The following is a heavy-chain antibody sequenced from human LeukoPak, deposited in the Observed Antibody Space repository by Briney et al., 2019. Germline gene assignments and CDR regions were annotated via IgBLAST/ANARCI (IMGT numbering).Heavy chain of an antibody. Sequence: SETLSLTCTVSGGSFSSSSYYWGWIRQPPGKGLEWIGSVYYSGSTYYNPSLKSRVTISVDTSKNQFSLKLSSVTAADTAVYYCARDLPPQLVSLYYYYGMDVGAKGPRSPSP. J-gene: IGHJ6*02. CDR2: VYYSGST. CDR1: GGSFSSSSYY. V-gene: IGHV4-39*07. D-gene: IGHD6-13*01. CDR3: ARDLPPQLVSLYYYYGMDV.